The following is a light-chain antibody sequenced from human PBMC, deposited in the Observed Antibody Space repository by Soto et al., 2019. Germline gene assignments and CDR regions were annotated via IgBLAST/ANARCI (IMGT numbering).Light chain of an antibody. Sequence: DIVLTQSPGTLSLSPGEIATLSCRASQSVYSSFLAWYQQKPGQAPRILISGESSRATGTPDRFSGSGSGTDLNLAISRLEPEDFAVYYCQKYGSAPITCGQGTRLEIK. V-gene: IGKV3-20*01. CDR2: GES. CDR1: QSVYSSF. J-gene: IGKJ5*01. CDR3: QKYGSAPIT.